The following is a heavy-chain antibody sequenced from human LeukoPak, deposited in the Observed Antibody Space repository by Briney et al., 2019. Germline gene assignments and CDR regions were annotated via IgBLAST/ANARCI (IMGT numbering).Heavy chain of an antibody. Sequence: ASVKVSCKASGYTFTSYDINWVRQATGQGLNGMGWMNPNSANTGYAQNFQGRVTMTRNTSISTAYMELSSLRSEDTAVYYCAIRFSRGSGSAIDYWGQGTLVTVSS. CDR1: GYTFTSYD. D-gene: IGHD3-10*01. V-gene: IGHV1-8*01. J-gene: IGHJ4*02. CDR3: AIRFSRGSGSAIDY. CDR2: MNPNSANT.